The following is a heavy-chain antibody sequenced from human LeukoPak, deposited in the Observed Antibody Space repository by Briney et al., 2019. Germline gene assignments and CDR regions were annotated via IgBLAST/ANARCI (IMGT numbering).Heavy chain of an antibody. V-gene: IGHV4-4*02. Sequence: SETLSLTCAVSGGSISSSNWWSWVRQPPGKGLEWIGEIYHSGSTNYNPSLKSRVTISVDKSKNQFSLKLSSVTAADTAVYYCATLGRIAAAGTNDYWGQGTLVTVSS. J-gene: IGHJ4*01. CDR3: ATLGRIAAAGTNDY. CDR1: GGSISSSNW. D-gene: IGHD6-13*01. CDR2: IYHSGST.